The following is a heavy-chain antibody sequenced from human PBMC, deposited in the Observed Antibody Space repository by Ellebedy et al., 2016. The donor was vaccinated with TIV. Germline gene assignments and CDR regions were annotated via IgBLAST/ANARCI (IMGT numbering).Heavy chain of an antibody. Sequence: AASVKVSCKASGGTFSSYAINWVRQAPGQGLEWMGWINTNTGNPTYAQGFTGRFVFSLDTSVSTAYLHISSLKAEDTAIYYCARAAAAGFFWYFDLWGRGTLVTVSS. J-gene: IGHJ2*01. CDR1: GGTFSSYA. V-gene: IGHV7-4-1*02. CDR2: INTNTGNP. CDR3: ARAAAAGFFWYFDL. D-gene: IGHD6-13*01.